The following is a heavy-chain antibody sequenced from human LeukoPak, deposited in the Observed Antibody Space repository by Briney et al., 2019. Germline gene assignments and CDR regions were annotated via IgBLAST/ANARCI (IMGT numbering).Heavy chain of an antibody. CDR3: ARDRRSSGWYPIDY. V-gene: IGHV3-30-3*01. D-gene: IGHD6-19*01. CDR2: ISYDGSNK. CDR1: GFTFSSYA. Sequence: GGSLRLSCAASGFTFSSYAMHWVRQAPGKGLEWVAVISYDGSNKYYADSVKGRFTISRDNSKNTLYLQMNSLRAEGTAVYYCARDRRSSGWYPIDYWGQGTLVTVSS. J-gene: IGHJ4*02.